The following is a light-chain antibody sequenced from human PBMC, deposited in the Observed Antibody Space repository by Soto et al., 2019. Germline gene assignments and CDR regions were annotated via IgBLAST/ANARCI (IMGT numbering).Light chain of an antibody. Sequence: EIVMTQSPATLSVSPGERATLSCRASQSVSSNLAWYQQKPGQAPRLLIYGASTRATGIPARFSGSGSGTEFTLTISSLQPDDFATYYCQQYNSYSLTFGQGTKVDI. V-gene: IGKV3-15*01. CDR3: QQYNSYSLT. CDR1: QSVSSN. J-gene: IGKJ1*01. CDR2: GAS.